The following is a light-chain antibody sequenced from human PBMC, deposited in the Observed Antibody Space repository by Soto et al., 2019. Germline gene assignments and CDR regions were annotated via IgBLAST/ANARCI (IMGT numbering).Light chain of an antibody. Sequence: DIQMTQSPSTLSASVGDRVTITCRASQSISSWLAWYQQKPGKAPKLLIYDASSLESGVPSRFSGSGSGTEFTVIISSVQPDDFATYYCQQYNSYPLTFGQGTKVEIK. CDR1: QSISSW. CDR3: QQYNSYPLT. V-gene: IGKV1-5*01. J-gene: IGKJ1*01. CDR2: DAS.